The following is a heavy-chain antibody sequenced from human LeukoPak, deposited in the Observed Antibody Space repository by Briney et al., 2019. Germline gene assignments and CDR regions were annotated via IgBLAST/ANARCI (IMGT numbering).Heavy chain of an antibody. CDR3: ARDPNRLADYGGDYFDH. D-gene: IGHD4-23*01. CDR2: ISNDGSHK. J-gene: IGHJ4*02. CDR1: GFPFSSYS. V-gene: IGHV3-30*04. Sequence: GGSLRLSCAASGFPFSSYSMHWVRQAPGNGLEWVAVISNDGSHKYYADSVKGRFIISRDNSKNTLSLQMNTLRPDDTAVFYCARDPNRLADYGGDYFDHWGEGTLVTVSS.